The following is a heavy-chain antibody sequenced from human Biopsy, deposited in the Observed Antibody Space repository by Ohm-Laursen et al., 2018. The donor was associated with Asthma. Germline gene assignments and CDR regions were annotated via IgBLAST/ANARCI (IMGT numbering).Heavy chain of an antibody. J-gene: IGHJ4*01. D-gene: IGHD3-22*01. Sequence: SLRLSCAASGFSFDDCAMHWVRQAPGKGLEWVSSISWNSGNIDYAVSVKGRFTISRDNAKDSLYLQMQSLRPEDTAFYYCARSADYYDSTDYLDFWGRGTLVTVSS. CDR1: GFSFDDCA. CDR2: ISWNSGNI. V-gene: IGHV3-9*01. CDR3: ARSADYYDSTDYLDF.